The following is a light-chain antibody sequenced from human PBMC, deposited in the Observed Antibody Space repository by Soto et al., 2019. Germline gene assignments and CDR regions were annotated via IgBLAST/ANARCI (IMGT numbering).Light chain of an antibody. CDR1: SSDVGAYKY. J-gene: IGLJ1*01. Sequence: LTHPASVSWSPGQSITISCTGTSSDVGAYKYVSWYQQHPGKAPKVMIYEVSNRPSGVSNRFSGSKSGNTASLTISGLQAEDEADYFCSSYSSSSTLFVFGTGTKVTVL. CDR2: EVS. V-gene: IGLV2-14*01. CDR3: SSYSSSSTLFV.